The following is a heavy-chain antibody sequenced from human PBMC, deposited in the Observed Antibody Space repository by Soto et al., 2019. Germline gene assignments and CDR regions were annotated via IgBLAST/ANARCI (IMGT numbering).Heavy chain of an antibody. CDR2: IWYDGSNK. J-gene: IGHJ6*02. CDR1: GFTFSSYG. V-gene: IGHV3-33*01. CDR3: ARDGGGGSGSYGHYYYYGMDV. D-gene: IGHD3-10*01. Sequence: GGSLRLSCAASGFTFSSYGMHWVRQAPGKGLEWVAVIWYDGSNKYYADSVKGRFTISRDNSKNTLYLQMNSLRAEDTAVYYCARDGGGGSGSYGHYYYYGMDVWGQGTTVTVSS.